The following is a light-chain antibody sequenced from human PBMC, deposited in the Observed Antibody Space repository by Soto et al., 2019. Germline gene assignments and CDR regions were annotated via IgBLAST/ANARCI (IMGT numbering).Light chain of an antibody. Sequence: EIVLTQSPAILSLSPGERATLSCRASQSVSNYFAWYQQKPGQAPRLLIYDASNRATGIPARFSGSGSGTEFTLTISSLELLYFAVYSCEKRSHSPLTFGQVT. J-gene: IGKJ1*01. CDR3: EKRSHSPLT. CDR2: DAS. CDR1: QSVSNY. V-gene: IGKV3-11*01.